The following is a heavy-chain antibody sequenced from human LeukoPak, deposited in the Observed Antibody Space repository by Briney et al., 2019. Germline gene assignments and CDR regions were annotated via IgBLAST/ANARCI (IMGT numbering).Heavy chain of an antibody. CDR1: GYTFTGYY. J-gene: IGHJ4*02. CDR2: INPNSGGT. Sequence: ASVKVSCKASGYTFTGYYMHWVRQAPGQGLEWMGWINPNSGGTNYAQKFQGRVTMTRDASISTAYMELSRLRSDDTAVYYCARLGYSSSADDYWGQGTLVTVSS. D-gene: IGHD6-6*01. CDR3: ARLGYSSSADDY. V-gene: IGHV1-2*02.